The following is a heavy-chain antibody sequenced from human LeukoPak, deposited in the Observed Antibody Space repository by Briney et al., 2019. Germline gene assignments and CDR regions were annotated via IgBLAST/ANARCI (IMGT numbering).Heavy chain of an antibody. CDR1: GGSISSGDYY. D-gene: IGHD3-22*01. Sequence: SETLSLTCTVSGGSISSGDYYWSWIRQPPGKGLEWIAYMYYSGSTYYNPSLKSRVTMSADTSRNQLSLKLSSVSAADTAVYYCARPYYYDSRIDPWGQGILVTVSS. CDR3: ARPYYYDSRIDP. V-gene: IGHV4-30-4*01. CDR2: MYYSGST. J-gene: IGHJ5*02.